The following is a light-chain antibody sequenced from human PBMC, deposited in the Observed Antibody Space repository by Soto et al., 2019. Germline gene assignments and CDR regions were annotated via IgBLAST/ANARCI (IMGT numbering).Light chain of an antibody. CDR3: SSYTGGSNVV. CDR1: SSDIGDYNY. V-gene: IGLV2-14*03. CDR2: DVS. Sequence: QSALTQPASVSGSPGQSIAISCTGTSSDIGDYNYVSWYQHHPGKVPKLMIYDVSNRPSGVSDRFSGSMSGHTASLTISGLQPEGEADYYCSSYTGGSNVVFGGGTKLTVL. J-gene: IGLJ2*01.